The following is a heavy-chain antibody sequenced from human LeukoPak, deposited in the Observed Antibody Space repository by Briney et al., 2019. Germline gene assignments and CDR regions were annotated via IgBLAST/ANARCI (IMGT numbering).Heavy chain of an antibody. CDR3: ARDAAGTMVRGVIRGFDY. J-gene: IGHJ4*02. CDR1: GGTFSSYA. D-gene: IGHD3-10*01. V-gene: IGHV1-69*06. Sequence: GASVKVSCKASGGTFSSYAISWVRQDPGQGLEWMGGIIPIFGTANYAQKFQGRVTITADKSTSTAYMELSSLRSEDTAVYYCARDAAGTMVRGVIRGFDYWGQGTLVTVSS. CDR2: IIPIFGTA.